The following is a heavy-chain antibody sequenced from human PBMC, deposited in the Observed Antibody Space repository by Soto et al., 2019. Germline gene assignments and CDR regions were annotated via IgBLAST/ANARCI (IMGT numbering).Heavy chain of an antibody. J-gene: IGHJ3*02. Sequence: SENLSLPFTVSGGSLSRYYWSWIRQPPGKGLEWIGYIYYSGSTNYNPSLKSRVTISVDTSKNQFSLKLSSVTAADTAVYYCARDHPVARDAFDSSGQATSVTVAS. D-gene: IGHD2-15*01. CDR1: GGSLSRYY. CDR2: IYYSGST. CDR3: ARDHPVARDAFDS. V-gene: IGHV4-59*12.